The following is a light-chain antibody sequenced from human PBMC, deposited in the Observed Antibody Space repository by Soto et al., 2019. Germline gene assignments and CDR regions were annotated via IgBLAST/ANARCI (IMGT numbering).Light chain of an antibody. CDR1: QSINRW. CDR2: DAS. J-gene: IGKJ1*01. V-gene: IGKV1-5*01. CDR3: QRYNNCRQT. Sequence: DIQMTQSPSTLSASVGDRVTITCRASQSINRWLAWCQQKPGKAPKLLIFDASTLESGVPSRFSGRASETQLPLTISGLQPDDFATYCCQRYNNCRQTLGQGTKVEIK.